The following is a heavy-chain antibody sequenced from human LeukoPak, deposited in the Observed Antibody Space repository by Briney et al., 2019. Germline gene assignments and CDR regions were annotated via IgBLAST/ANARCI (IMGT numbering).Heavy chain of an antibody. CDR1: GFSFSSYI. J-gene: IGHJ6*03. V-gene: IGHV3-48*01. CDR3: ARQGYSSSWLERYYYYMDV. Sequence: GGSLRLSCAASGFSFSSYIMNWVRQAPGKGLEWVSYISSTTSTIYYADSVKGRFTISRDNSKNTLYLQMGSLRAEDMAVYYCARQGYSSSWLERYYYYMDVWGKGTTVTVSS. D-gene: IGHD6-13*01. CDR2: ISSTTSTI.